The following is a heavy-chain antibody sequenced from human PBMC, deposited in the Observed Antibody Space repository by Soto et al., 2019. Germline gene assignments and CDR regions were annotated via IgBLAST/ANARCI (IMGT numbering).Heavy chain of an antibody. CDR1: GGSISGYY. V-gene: IGHV4-59*01. Sequence: QVQLQESGPGLVKPSETLSLTCTVSGGSISGYYWSWIRQPPGKGLEWIGYMYNTASTVYNPSFKRRVSISIYTSKNQFSLKLNSVTAADTAVYYGPGDLRGYCGTDCYPLDVWGQGTTVTVSS. D-gene: IGHD2-21*02. CDR3: PGDLRGYCGTDCYPLDV. J-gene: IGHJ6*02. CDR2: MYNTAST.